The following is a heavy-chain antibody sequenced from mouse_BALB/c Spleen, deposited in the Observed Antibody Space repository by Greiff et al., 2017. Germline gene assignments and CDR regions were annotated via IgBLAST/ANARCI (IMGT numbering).Heavy chain of an antibody. D-gene: IGHD2-1*01. J-gene: IGHJ4*01. CDR3: ARFCNYGAMDY. CDR1: GFTFSSFG. V-gene: IGHV5-17*02. CDR2: ISSGSSTI. Sequence: EVMLVESGGGLVQPGGSRKLSCAASGFTFSSFGMHWVRQAPEKGLEWVAYISSGSSTIYYADTVKGRFTISRDNPKNTLFLQMTSLRSEDTAMYYCARFCNYGAMDYWGQGTSVTVSS.